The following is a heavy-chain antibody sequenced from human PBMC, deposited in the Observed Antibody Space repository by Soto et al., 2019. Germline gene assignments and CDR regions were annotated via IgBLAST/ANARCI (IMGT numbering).Heavy chain of an antibody. J-gene: IGHJ4*02. V-gene: IGHV3-23*01. CDR1: GFTFSSYA. D-gene: IGHD6-19*01. CDR3: AKSIVAVAGPVDY. CDR2: ISGSGGST. Sequence: EVQLLESGGGLVQPGESLRLSCAASGFTFSSYAMSWVRQAPGKGLEWVSTISGSGGSTHYADSVKGQFTISRDNSKNMLYLQVNSLRAEDTAVYYCAKSIVAVAGPVDYWAREPWSPSPQ.